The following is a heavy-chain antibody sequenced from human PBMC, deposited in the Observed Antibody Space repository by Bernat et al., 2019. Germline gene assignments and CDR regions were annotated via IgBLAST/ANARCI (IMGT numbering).Heavy chain of an antibody. CDR2: ISYDGSNK. Sequence: QVQLVESGGGVVQPGRSLRLSCAASGFTFSSYGMHWVRQAPGKGLEWVAVISYDGSNKYYADSVKGRFTISRDNSKNTLYLQMNSLRAEDTAVYYCAKAQYQLLYDYYYYGMDVWDQGTTVTVSS. CDR3: AKAQYQLLYDYYYYGMDV. V-gene: IGHV3-30*18. J-gene: IGHJ6*02. CDR1: GFTFSSYG. D-gene: IGHD2-2*02.